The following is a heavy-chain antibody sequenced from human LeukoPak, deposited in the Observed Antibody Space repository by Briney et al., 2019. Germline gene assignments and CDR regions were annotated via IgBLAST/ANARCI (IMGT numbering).Heavy chain of an antibody. J-gene: IGHJ4*02. CDR1: GFTVSSNY. Sequence: PGGSLRLSCAASGFTVSSNYMSWVRQAPGKGLEWVSGISWNSGSIGYADSVKGRFTISRDNAKNSLYLQMNSLRAEDTALYYCAKEAIRYCSGGSCYSGFDYWGQGTLVTVAS. V-gene: IGHV3-9*01. CDR2: ISWNSGSI. CDR3: AKEAIRYCSGGSCYSGFDY. D-gene: IGHD2-15*01.